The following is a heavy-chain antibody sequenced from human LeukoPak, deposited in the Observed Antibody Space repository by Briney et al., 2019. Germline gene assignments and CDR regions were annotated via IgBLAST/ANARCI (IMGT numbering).Heavy chain of an antibody. Sequence: GGSLRLSCAASGFTFSYYGMNWVRQAPGKGLEWVSYVSSSSSTIYYADSVQGRFTISRDNAKNSIYLQMNGLTAEDTAVYYCARTYGSGSLDYGGQGTLVTVSS. J-gene: IGHJ4*02. D-gene: IGHD2-15*01. CDR1: GFTFSYYG. V-gene: IGHV3-48*01. CDR3: ARTYGSGSLDY. CDR2: VSSSSSTI.